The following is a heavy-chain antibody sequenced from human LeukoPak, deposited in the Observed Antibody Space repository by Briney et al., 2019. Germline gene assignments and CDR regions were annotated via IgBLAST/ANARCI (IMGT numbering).Heavy chain of an antibody. CDR3: ARESLRPT. J-gene: IGHJ4*02. V-gene: IGHV1-18*01. CDR1: GYTFSKFG. Sequence: GASVKVSCKASGYTFSKFGISWVRQAPGQGLEWMGWISAYNGDTNCAQEFQGRITMTIETSTNTAYMELRSLKSDDTAVYYCARESLRPTWGQGTLVTASS. CDR2: ISAYNGDT. D-gene: IGHD5-12*01.